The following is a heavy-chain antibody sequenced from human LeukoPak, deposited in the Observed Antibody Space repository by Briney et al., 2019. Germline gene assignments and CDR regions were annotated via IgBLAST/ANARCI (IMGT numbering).Heavy chain of an antibody. CDR2: IYTSGST. CDR1: GGSISSGSYY. J-gene: IGHJ6*03. Sequence: SQTLSLTCTVSGGSISSGSYYWSWIRQPAGKGLEWIGHIYTSGSTNYNPSLKSRVTISVDTSKNQFSLKLSSVTAADTAVYYCASYSGSYLYYYYYMDVWGKGTTVTVSS. CDR3: ASYSGSYLYYYYYMDV. D-gene: IGHD1-26*01. V-gene: IGHV4-61*09.